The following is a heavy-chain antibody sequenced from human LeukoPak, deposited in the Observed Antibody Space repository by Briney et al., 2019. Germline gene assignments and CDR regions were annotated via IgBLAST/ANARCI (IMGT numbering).Heavy chain of an antibody. CDR1: GYTFTSYG. J-gene: IGHJ4*02. CDR2: ISAYNGNT. D-gene: IGHD3-10*01. Sequence: ASVKVSCKASGYTFTSYGISWVRQAPGQGLEWMGWISAYNGNTNYAQKLQGRVTMTTDTSTSTAYMELRSLRSDDTAVYYCARDRGRADSRPLFYYFDYWGQGTLVTVSS. CDR3: ARDRGRADSRPLFYYFDY. V-gene: IGHV1-18*01.